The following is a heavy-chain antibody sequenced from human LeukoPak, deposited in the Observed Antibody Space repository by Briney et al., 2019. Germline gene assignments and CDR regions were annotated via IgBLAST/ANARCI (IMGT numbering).Heavy chain of an antibody. Sequence: PSETLSLTCTVSGGSISGHYWSWIRQPAGKGLEHIGRIYSSGSTNYNPSLKSRVTISVDTSKNQFSLKLSSVTAADTAVYYCARGVTGIHDAFDIWGQGTMVTVSS. CDR2: IYSSGST. CDR3: ARGVTGIHDAFDI. V-gene: IGHV4-4*07. CDR1: GGSISGHY. J-gene: IGHJ3*02. D-gene: IGHD1-20*01.